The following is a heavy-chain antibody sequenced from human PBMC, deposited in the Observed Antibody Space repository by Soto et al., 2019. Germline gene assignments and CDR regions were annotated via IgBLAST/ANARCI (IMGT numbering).Heavy chain of an antibody. CDR3: ASMTLGYYGMDV. CDR2: IYYSGST. J-gene: IGHJ6*02. Sequence: SETLSLTCTVSGGSITSGGYYWTWIRQHPGKGLEWLGYIYYSGSTYYNPSLKSRVTISVDTSKNQFSLKLSSVTAAYTAVYYCASMTLGYYGMDVWGQGTTVTVSS. D-gene: IGHD2-21*02. V-gene: IGHV4-31*03. CDR1: GGSITSGGYY.